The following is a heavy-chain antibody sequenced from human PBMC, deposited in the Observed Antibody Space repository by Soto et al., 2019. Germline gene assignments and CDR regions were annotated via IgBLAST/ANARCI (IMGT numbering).Heavy chain of an antibody. Sequence: AGSLRLSCAASGFTFSSYSMNWVRQAPGKGLEWVSSISSSSSYIYYADSVKGRFTISRDNAKNSLYLQMNSLRAEDTAVYYCARVGCSGGSCYYYYYYGMDVWGQGTTVTVSS. V-gene: IGHV3-21*01. CDR2: ISSSSSYI. J-gene: IGHJ6*02. D-gene: IGHD2-15*01. CDR1: GFTFSSYS. CDR3: ARVGCSGGSCYYYYYYGMDV.